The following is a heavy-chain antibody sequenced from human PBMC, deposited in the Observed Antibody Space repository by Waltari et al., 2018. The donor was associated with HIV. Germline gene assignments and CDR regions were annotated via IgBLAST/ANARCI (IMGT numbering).Heavy chain of an antibody. D-gene: IGHD6-13*01. CDR3: AREKQQLVLPSLGFDP. Sequence: EVQLVESGGGLVKPGGSLRLSCVASGFTLPGSSLNWVRQAPGKGLEWVSSINSRGSYRYYADSVKGRFTISRDNAKNSLYLQMNSLRAEDTALYYCAREKQQLVLPSLGFDPWGQGTLVTVSS. CDR2: INSRGSYR. CDR1: GFTLPGSS. J-gene: IGHJ5*02. V-gene: IGHV3-21*01.